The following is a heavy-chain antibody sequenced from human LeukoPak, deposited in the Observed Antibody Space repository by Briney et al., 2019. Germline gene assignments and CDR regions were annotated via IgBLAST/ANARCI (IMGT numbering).Heavy chain of an antibody. CDR2: ISWNSGSI. D-gene: IGHD3-22*01. J-gene: IGHJ4*02. V-gene: IGHV3-9*01. Sequence: PGGSLRLSCAASGFTLDDYAMHWVRQAPGKGLEWVSGISWNSGSIGYADSVKGRFTISRDNAKNSLYLQMNSLRAEDTAVYYCARPETPDYYDSSGYYDFDYWGQGTLVTVSS. CDR3: ARPETPDYYDSSGYYDFDY. CDR1: GFTLDDYA.